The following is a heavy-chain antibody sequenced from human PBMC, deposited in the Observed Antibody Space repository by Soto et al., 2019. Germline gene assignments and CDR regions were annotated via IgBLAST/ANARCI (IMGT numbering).Heavy chain of an antibody. V-gene: IGHV3-23*01. Sequence: EVQLLESGGGLVQPGGSLRLSCVASGFTFSGYAMSWVRQAPGKGLQWVSAIRDTGGYTYYADSVKGRFTTSGDSSRTIVYLQMNSLRPDDTAVYYCATWHLREHAYDIWGQGTAVTVSS. J-gene: IGHJ3*02. CDR3: ATWHLREHAYDI. CDR1: GFTFSGYA. D-gene: IGHD4-17*01. CDR2: IRDTGGYT.